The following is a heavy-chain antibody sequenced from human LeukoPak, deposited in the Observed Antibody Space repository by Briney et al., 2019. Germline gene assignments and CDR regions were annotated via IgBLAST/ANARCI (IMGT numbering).Heavy chain of an antibody. CDR1: GGSIRRYY. V-gene: IGHV4-59*01. CDR2: IYDSGST. D-gene: IGHD5-24*01. J-gene: IGHJ5*02. Sequence: SETLSLTCTVSGGSIRRYYWTWIRQPPGKGLEWIGYIYDSGSTDYNPSLKSRVTISVDTSKNQFSLKLSSVTAADTAVYYCARDLQGNWFDPWGQGTLVTVSS. CDR3: ARDLQGNWFDP.